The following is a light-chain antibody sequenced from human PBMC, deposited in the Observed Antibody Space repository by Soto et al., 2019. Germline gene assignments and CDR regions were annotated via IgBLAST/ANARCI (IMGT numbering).Light chain of an antibody. CDR2: GAS. CDR1: QSVSTSS. J-gene: IGKJ2*01. V-gene: IGKV3-20*01. Sequence: EIVLTQSPGTLSLSPGERATLSCRASQSVSTSSLAWYQQKPGQAPRLLIYGASSRATGIPDRVSGSGSGADFTLSISRLEPEDFAMYYGHQYGSSPYTFGQGTKLAIK. CDR3: HQYGSSPYT.